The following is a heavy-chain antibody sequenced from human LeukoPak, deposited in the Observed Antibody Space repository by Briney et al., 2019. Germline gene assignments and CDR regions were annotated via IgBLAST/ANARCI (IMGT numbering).Heavy chain of an antibody. CDR3: ANSPSG. V-gene: IGHV3-23*01. CDR2: ISGSGSTT. Sequence: PGGSLRLSCAVSGFIFSDYAMSWVRQAPGKGLEWVSGISGSGSTTYYADSVKGRFTISRDNSKNTLYLQMNSLRAEDTAVYYCANSPSGWGQGTLVTVSS. J-gene: IGHJ4*02. CDR1: GFIFSDYA.